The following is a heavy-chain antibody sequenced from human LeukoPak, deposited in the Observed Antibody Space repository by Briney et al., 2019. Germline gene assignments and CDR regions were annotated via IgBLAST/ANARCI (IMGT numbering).Heavy chain of an antibody. CDR2: IDPSDSYT. CDR3: ARQTLEGYCSSTSCARRAMDV. Sequence: GESLRISCKGSGYSFTSYWISWVRQMPGKGLEWMGRIDPSDSYTNYSPSFQGHVTISADKAISTAYLQWSSLKASDTAMYYCARQTLEGYCSSTSCARRAMDVWGNGTTVTVSS. J-gene: IGHJ6*04. D-gene: IGHD2-2*01. CDR1: GYSFTSYW. V-gene: IGHV5-10-1*01.